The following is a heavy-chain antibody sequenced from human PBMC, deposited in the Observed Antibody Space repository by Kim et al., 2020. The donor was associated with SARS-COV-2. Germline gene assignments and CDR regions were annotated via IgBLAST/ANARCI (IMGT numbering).Heavy chain of an antibody. V-gene: IGHV3-30*18. CDR2: ISYDGSNK. CDR1: GFTFSSYG. Sequence: GGSLRLSCAASGFTFSSYGMHWVRQAPGKGLEWVAVISYDGSNKYYADSVKGRFTISRDNSKNTLYLQMNSLRAEDTAVYYCAKDQYIVVVTPYYYYGM. CDR3: AKDQYIVVVTPYYYYGM. J-gene: IGHJ6*01. D-gene: IGHD2-21*02.